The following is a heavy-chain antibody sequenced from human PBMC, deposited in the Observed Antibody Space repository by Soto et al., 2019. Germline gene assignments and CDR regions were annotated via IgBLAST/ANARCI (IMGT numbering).Heavy chain of an antibody. J-gene: IGHJ6*02. Sequence: QVQLVQSGAEVKKPGASVKVSCKASGYTFTSYGISWVRQAPGQGLEWMGWISAYNGNTNYAQKLQGRVTMTTDTTTSTAYMVLRSRRSDDTAVYYCARLAPRVVAAKYYYYGMDVWGQGTTVTVSS. D-gene: IGHD2-15*01. CDR2: ISAYNGNT. V-gene: IGHV1-18*01. CDR1: GYTFTSYG. CDR3: ARLAPRVVAAKYYYYGMDV.